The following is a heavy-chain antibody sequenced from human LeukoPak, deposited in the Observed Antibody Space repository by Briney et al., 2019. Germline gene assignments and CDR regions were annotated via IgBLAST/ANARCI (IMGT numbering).Heavy chain of an antibody. CDR1: GFTFSSYA. V-gene: IGHV3-NL1*01. D-gene: IGHD2-15*01. J-gene: IGHJ4*02. CDR2: ISWNSGSI. Sequence: WGSLRLSCAASGFTFSSYAMHWVRQAPGKGLEWVSGISWNSGSIGYADSVKGRFTISRDNSKNTLYLQMNSLRPEDTAVYYCAKVRVGTAHFDYWGQGTLVTVSS. CDR3: AKVRVGTAHFDY.